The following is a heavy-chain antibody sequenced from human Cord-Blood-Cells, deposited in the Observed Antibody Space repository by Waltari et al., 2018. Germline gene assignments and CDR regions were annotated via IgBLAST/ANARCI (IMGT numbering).Heavy chain of an antibody. J-gene: IGHJ4*02. CDR1: GGTFSSYS. CDR3: AREEQQLVDY. V-gene: IGHV1-69*09. Sequence: QVQLVQSGAEVKKPGSSVKVSCKASGGTFSSYSISWVRQAPGQGLEWMGRIIPILGIANDAQKFQGRVTITADKSTSTAYMELSSLRSEDTAVYYCAREEQQLVDYWGQGTLVTVSS. CDR2: IIPILGIA. D-gene: IGHD6-13*01.